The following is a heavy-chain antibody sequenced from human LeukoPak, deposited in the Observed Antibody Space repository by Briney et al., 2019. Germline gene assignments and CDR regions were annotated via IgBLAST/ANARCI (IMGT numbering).Heavy chain of an antibody. D-gene: IGHD6-19*01. V-gene: IGHV7-4-1*02. J-gene: IGHJ4*02. CDR3: TRGRIAVTGPHYFDY. CDR1: GYTFTSYA. Sequence: ASVKVSCKASGYTFTSYAMNWVRQAPGQGLEWMGWINTNTGNPTYAQGFTGRFVFSLDTAVSTAYLQISSLKAEDTAVYYCTRGRIAVTGPHYFDYWGQGTLVTVSS. CDR2: INTNTGNP.